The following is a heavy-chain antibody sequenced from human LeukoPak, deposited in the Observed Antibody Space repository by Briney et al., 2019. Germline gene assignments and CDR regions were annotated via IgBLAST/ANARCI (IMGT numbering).Heavy chain of an antibody. D-gene: IGHD6-19*01. CDR3: ARDISGWLDY. CDR2: ISSSTIYI. Sequence: GGSLRLSCAASGFTFSSYSMNWVRQAPGKGLEWVSSISSSTIYIYYADSVKGRFTTSRDNAKNSLYLQMNRLRAEDTAVYYCARDISGWLDYWGQGTLVTVSS. J-gene: IGHJ4*02. V-gene: IGHV3-21*01. CDR1: GFTFSSYS.